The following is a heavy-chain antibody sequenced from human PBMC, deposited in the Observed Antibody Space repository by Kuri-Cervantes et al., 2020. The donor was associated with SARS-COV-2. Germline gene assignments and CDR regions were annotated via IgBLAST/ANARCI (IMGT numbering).Heavy chain of an antibody. CDR2: ISSSSSTI. CDR1: GFTFSSYS. D-gene: IGHD3-9*01. Sequence: ETLSLTCATSGFTFSSYSMNWVRQAPGKGLEWVSYISSSSSTIYYADSVKGRFTISRDNAKNSLYLQMNSLRGEDTAVYYCARDGIITISYYYYYGMDVWGQGTTVTVSS. V-gene: IGHV3-48*01. CDR3: ARDGIITISYYYYYGMDV. J-gene: IGHJ6*02.